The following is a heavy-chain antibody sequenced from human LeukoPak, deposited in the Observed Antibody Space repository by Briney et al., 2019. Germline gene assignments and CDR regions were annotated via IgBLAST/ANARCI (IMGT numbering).Heavy chain of an antibody. J-gene: IGHJ4*02. V-gene: IGHV3-15*01. CDR3: TTNTAPRM. D-gene: IGHD2-8*01. CDR1: GFPFSSAW. Sequence: GGSLRLSCAAPGFPFSSAWMGWVRQAPGKGLEWVGRIKSRTDGGTTDHAAPVKGRFTISRDDSENTVYLQMNSLKTEDTAVYYCTTNTAPRMWGQGTLVTVSS. CDR2: IKSRTDGGTT.